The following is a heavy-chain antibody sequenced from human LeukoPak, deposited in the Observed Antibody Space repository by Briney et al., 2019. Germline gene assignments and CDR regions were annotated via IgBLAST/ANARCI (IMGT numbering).Heavy chain of an antibody. J-gene: IGHJ4*02. CDR1: GGSFSGYY. CDR3: ARVQGIAPYY. Sequence: PSETLSLTCAVYGGSFSGYYWSWIRQPPGKGLEWIGEINHSGSTNYNPSLKSRVTISVDTSKNQFSLKLSSVTAADTAVYYCARVQGIAPYYWGQGTLVTVSS. D-gene: IGHD6-13*01. CDR2: INHSGST. V-gene: IGHV4-34*01.